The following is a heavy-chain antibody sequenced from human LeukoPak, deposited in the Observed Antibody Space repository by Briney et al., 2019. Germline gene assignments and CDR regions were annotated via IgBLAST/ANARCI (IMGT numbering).Heavy chain of an antibody. CDR2: IYSGGST. J-gene: IGHJ4*02. D-gene: IGHD1-26*01. V-gene: IGHV3-53*01. CDR1: GFTVSSNY. CDR3: AKQRGNVELPFDY. Sequence: PGGSLRLSCAASGFTVSSNYMSWVRRAPGKGLEWVSVIYSGGSTYYADSVKGRFTISRDNSKITLYLQMNSLRAEDTAVYYCAKQRGNVELPFDYWGQGTLVTVSS.